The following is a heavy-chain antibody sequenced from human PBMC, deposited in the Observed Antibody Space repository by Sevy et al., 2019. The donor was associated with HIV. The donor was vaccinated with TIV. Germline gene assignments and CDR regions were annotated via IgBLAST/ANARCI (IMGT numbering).Heavy chain of an antibody. CDR2: ISWNGGTI. CDR1: GFTFGDYT. D-gene: IGHD1-26*01. CDR3: ARGTTWSGIEDY. V-gene: IGHV3-9*01. J-gene: IGHJ4*02. Sequence: GGSLRLSCVASGFTFGDYTMHWVRQAPGKGLEWVSGISWNGGTIAYADSVKGRFTVSRDDAKNSLSLQMNSLREAYTAVYYCARGTTWSGIEDYWGPGTLVTVSS.